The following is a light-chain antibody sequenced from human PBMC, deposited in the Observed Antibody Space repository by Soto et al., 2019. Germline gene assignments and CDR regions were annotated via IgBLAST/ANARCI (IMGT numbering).Light chain of an antibody. CDR3: SSYTRTTTLVV. J-gene: IGLJ1*01. V-gene: IGLV2-14*01. CDR2: EVT. Sequence: QSALTQPASVSGSPGQSITISCTGTSSDVGAYKYVSWYQQLPGTVPKLMIYEVTNRPSGVSNRFSGSKSGNTASLTISGLQAEDEADYYCSSYTRTTTLVVFGTGIKVTVL. CDR1: SSDVGAYKY.